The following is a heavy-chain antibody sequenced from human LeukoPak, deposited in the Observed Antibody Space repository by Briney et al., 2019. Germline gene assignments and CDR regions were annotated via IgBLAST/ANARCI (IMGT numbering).Heavy chain of an antibody. Sequence: GGSLRLSCAASGFTFSNYDMHWVRQPPGKGLEWVAVIWYDGSNKYYADSVKGRFTISRDNSKNTLYLQMNSLRAEDTAVYYCARRPAAKYYYYGMDVWGQGTTVTVSS. V-gene: IGHV3-33*01. CDR3: ARRPAAKYYYYGMDV. CDR2: IWYDGSNK. D-gene: IGHD2-2*01. CDR1: GFTFSNYD. J-gene: IGHJ6*02.